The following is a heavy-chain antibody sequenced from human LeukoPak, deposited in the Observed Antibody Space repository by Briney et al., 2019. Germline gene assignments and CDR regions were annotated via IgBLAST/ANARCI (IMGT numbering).Heavy chain of an antibody. Sequence: GGSLRLSCAASGFTFSNYNMHWVRQAPGKGLEWVAVISYDGSNNYYADSVKGRFTISRDNAKNSLYLQMNSLRAEDTAVYYCARDVADAFDIWGQGTMVTVSS. CDR1: GFTFSNYN. CDR2: ISYDGSNN. V-gene: IGHV3-30*03. D-gene: IGHD2-15*01. CDR3: ARDVADAFDI. J-gene: IGHJ3*02.